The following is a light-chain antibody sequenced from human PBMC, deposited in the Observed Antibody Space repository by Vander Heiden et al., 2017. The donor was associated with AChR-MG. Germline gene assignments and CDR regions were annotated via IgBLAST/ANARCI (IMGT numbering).Light chain of an antibody. CDR3: AGWDDNLNGVL. Sequence: QSVLPQPPSASETPGQTVTLSCSGRNSNIGTNPVNWYQQLPGAAPKLLIYGNNVRPSGVPDRFSGSKSGSAASLAISGLQSEDEADYYCAGWDDNLNGVLFGGGTKLTVL. J-gene: IGLJ2*01. V-gene: IGLV1-44*01. CDR2: GNN. CDR1: NSNIGTNP.